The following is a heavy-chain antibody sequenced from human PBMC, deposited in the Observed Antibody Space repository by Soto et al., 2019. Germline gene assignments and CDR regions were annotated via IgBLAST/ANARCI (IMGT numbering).Heavy chain of an antibody. D-gene: IGHD6-13*01. CDR3: ARRGYGSRWPNVYMDV. J-gene: IGHJ6*03. CDR1: XXXXXXXE. V-gene: IGHV3-64*01. Sequence: EXQLVESGGGXXXXGGXXXXXCXASXXXXXXXEMHXXXXXXGXGLEYVSGISNNGAHTDYAKSVKGRFTISRDNSENTLYLQMGSLRAEDMALYYCARRGYGSRWPNVYMDVWGKGTTVTVSS. CDR2: ISNNGAHT.